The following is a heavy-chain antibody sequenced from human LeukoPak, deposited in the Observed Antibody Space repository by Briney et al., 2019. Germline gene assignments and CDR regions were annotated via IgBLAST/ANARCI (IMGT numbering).Heavy chain of an antibody. CDR2: IKQDGSEK. V-gene: IGHV3-7*03. Sequence: GGSLRLSCAASGFTFSSYWMSWVRQAPGRGLEWVANIKQDGSEKYYVDSVKGRFTISRDNSKNTLYLQMNSLRAEDTAVYYCARGAAAAAYFDYWGQGTLVTASS. D-gene: IGHD6-13*01. J-gene: IGHJ4*02. CDR3: ARGAAAAAYFDY. CDR1: GFTFSSYW.